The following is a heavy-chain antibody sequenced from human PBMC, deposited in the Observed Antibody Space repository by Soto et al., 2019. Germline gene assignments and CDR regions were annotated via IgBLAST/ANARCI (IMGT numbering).Heavy chain of an antibody. CDR3: ARGRYCLTGRCFPNWFDS. CDR2: IYKSTTT. Sequence: SETLSLTCSVSGDSISTVDYFWAWIRQPPGQALEYIGYIYKSTTTYYNPSFESRVAISLDTSKSQFSLNVTSVTAADTAAYFCARGRYCLTGRCFPNWFDSWGQGTLVTVSS. D-gene: IGHD2-15*01. CDR1: GDSISTVDYF. J-gene: IGHJ5*01. V-gene: IGHV4-30-4*01.